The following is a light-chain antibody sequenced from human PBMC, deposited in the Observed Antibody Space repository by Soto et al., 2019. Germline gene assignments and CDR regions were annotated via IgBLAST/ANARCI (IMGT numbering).Light chain of an antibody. V-gene: IGKV1-5*03. J-gene: IGKJ1*01. CDR2: KAS. CDR3: QQRSNWPLT. Sequence: DIQMTQRPSTLSASVGDRVTITCRASQSISSWLAWYQQKPGKAPKLLIYKASDLKRGVPARFSGSGSGTDFTLTISSLEPEDFAVYYCQQRSNWPLTFGQGTKVDI. CDR1: QSISSW.